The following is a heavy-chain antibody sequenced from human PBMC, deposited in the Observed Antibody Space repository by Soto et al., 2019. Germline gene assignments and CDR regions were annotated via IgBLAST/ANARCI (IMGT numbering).Heavy chain of an antibody. Sequence: SETLSLTCTVSGGSIRSDDHYWSWVRQAPGKGLEWIGHIHYSGSTYYNLSLKSRVTISPDTSENQFSLKLSSVTAADTAVYYCARYDSRTWYSYYFEYWGQGTLVTAPQ. J-gene: IGHJ4*02. CDR1: GGSIRSDDHY. CDR3: ARYDSRTWYSYYFEY. D-gene: IGHD6-13*01. CDR2: IHYSGST. V-gene: IGHV4-30-4*01.